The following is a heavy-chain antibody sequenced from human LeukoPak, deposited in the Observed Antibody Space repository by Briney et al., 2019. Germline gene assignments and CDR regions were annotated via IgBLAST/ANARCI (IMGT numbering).Heavy chain of an antibody. Sequence: SETLSLTCAVYGGSLSGYYWSWIHQPPGKGLEWIGEINHSGSTNNNPSLKRRVTISVDASKTQFSLKLSSVTAAHTDVYYCARGFLCCTKGVCPNINWFDPWGKGTLVTVSS. J-gene: IGHJ5*02. CDR3: ARGFLCCTKGVCPNINWFDP. CDR1: GGSLSGYY. D-gene: IGHD2-8*01. V-gene: IGHV4-34*01. CDR2: INHSGST.